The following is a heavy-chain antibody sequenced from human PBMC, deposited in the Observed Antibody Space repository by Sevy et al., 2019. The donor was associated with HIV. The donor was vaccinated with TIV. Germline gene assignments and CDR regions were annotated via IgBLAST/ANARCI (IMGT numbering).Heavy chain of an antibody. CDR3: TKMNTVTRTTDY. J-gene: IGHJ4*02. D-gene: IGHD4-17*01. V-gene: IGHV3-11*01. Sequence: GGSLRLSCAASGFTFSDYYMSWIRQAPGKGLEWVSYISSSGSTIYYADSVKDRFTISRDNAKNSLYLQMNSLRAEDTAVYYCTKMNTVTRTTDYWGQGTLVTVSS. CDR1: GFTFSDYY. CDR2: ISSSGSTI.